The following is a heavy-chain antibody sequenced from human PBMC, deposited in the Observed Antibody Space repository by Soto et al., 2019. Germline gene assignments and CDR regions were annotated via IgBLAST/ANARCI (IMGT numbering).Heavy chain of an antibody. CDR2: IHSDGSST. Sequence: EVQLVESGGGLVRPGGSLRLSCAASGFTFSYYWMHWVRQAPGKGLVWVSRIHSDGSSTTYADFVKGRFIISRDNARNTVDLQMNIVRVEDTAVYYCARGDRGAFDLWCQVTVVTVSS. CDR1: GFTFSYYW. CDR3: ARGDRGAFDL. J-gene: IGHJ3*01. V-gene: IGHV3-74*01. D-gene: IGHD1-26*01.